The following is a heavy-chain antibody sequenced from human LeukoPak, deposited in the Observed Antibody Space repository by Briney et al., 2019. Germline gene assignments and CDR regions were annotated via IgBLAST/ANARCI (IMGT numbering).Heavy chain of an antibody. J-gene: IGHJ4*02. V-gene: IGHV3-23*01. CDR1: GFTFSSYE. D-gene: IGHD1-26*01. CDR3: AKTPNSGNYYASFDY. CDR2: ISGSGGTT. Sequence: GGSLRLSCAASGFTFSSYEMNWVRQAPGEGLEWVSVISGSGGTTYYAGSVKGRFTISRDNSKDTLYLQMNSLRAEDTAVYYCAKTPNSGNYYASFDYWGQGTLVTVSS.